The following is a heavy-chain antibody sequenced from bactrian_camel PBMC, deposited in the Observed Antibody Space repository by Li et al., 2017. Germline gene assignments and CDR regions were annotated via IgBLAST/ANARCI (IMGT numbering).Heavy chain of an antibody. CDR2: ITSSGRTT. V-gene: IGHV3S60*01. Sequence: HVQLVESGGGLVQAGGSLGLSCTTSGLPFGAITMGWFRQAPGKEREGVSCITSSGRTTYYADSVKGRFTISRDNAENTVFLQMNSLESEDTALYYCAAIGTLGVMTMGYGYWGQGTQVTVS. CDR1: GLPFGAIT. CDR3: AAIGTLGVMTMGYGY. D-gene: IGHD3*01. J-gene: IGHJ6*01.